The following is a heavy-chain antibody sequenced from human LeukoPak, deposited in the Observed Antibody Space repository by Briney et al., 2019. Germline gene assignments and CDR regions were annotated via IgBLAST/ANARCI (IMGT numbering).Heavy chain of an antibody. CDR2: INPNSGGT. CDR1: GYTFTGYY. V-gene: IGHV1-2*02. J-gene: IGHJ4*02. CDR3: ARFDRCSWGTFDH. D-gene: IGHD6-13*01. Sequence: GASVKVSCKASGYTFTGYYMHWVRQAPGQGLEWMGWINPNSGGTNYAQKFQGGVTMTRGTSISTVYMELSSLRSDDTAVYYCARFDRCSWGTFDHWGQGTLVTVSS.